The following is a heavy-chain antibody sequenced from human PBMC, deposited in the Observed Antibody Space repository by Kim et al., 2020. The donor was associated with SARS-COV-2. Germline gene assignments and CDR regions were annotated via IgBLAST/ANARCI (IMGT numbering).Heavy chain of an antibody. CDR1: GFTFSRYS. CDR3: ARSGNFRVDY. V-gene: IGHV3-48*02. Sequence: LSLTCAASGFTFSRYSMNWVRQAPGKGLEWVSYISSSSTIYYADSVKGRFTISRDNAKNSVHLQMNSLRDEDTAVYYCARSGNFRVDYWGQGTLVTVSS. CDR2: ISSSSTI. J-gene: IGHJ4*02.